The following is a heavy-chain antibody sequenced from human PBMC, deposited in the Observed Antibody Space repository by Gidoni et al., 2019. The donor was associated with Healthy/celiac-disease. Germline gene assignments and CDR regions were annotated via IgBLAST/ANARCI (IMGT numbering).Heavy chain of an antibody. D-gene: IGHD3-22*01. CDR2: ISWNSGSI. Sequence: EVQLVESGGGLVQPGRSLRLSCAASGFTFDDYAMHWVRQAPGKGLEWVSGISWNSGSIGYADSVKGRFTISRDNAKNSLYLQMNSLRAEDTALYYCAKGSGGDYYDSSGFDYWGQGTLVTVSS. CDR1: GFTFDDYA. CDR3: AKGSGGDYYDSSGFDY. V-gene: IGHV3-9*01. J-gene: IGHJ4*02.